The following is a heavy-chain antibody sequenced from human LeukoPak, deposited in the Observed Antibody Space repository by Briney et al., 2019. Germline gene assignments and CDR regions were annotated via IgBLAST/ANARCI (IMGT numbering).Heavy chain of an antibody. CDR2: IWYDGSNK. CDR1: GFTFSSYG. Sequence: GGSLRLSCAASGFTFSSYGTHWVRQPPGKGLEWVAVIWYDGSNKYYADSVKGRFTISRDNSKNTLYLQMNSLRAEDTAVYYCARDSGYCSSTSCYMGGNFYYWGQGTLVTVSS. V-gene: IGHV3-33*01. J-gene: IGHJ4*02. CDR3: ARDSGYCSSTSCYMGGNFYY. D-gene: IGHD2-2*02.